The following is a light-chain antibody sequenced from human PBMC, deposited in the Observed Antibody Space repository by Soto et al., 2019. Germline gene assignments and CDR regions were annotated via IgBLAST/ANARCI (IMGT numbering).Light chain of an antibody. CDR1: QSVSSGY. J-gene: IGKJ5*01. CDR2: GAS. CDR3: QQSYSTPIT. V-gene: IGKV3-20*01. Sequence: PGERATLSCRASQSVSSGYLAWYQQKPGQAPSLLIYGASSRATGIPDRFSGSGSGTDFTLTISRLEPEDFATYYCQQSYSTPITFGQGTRLEIK.